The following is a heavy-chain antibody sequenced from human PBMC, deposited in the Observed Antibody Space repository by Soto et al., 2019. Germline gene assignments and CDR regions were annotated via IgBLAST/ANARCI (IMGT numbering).Heavy chain of an antibody. Sequence: GGSLRLSCAASGFTFSSYSMNWVRQAPGKGLEWVSYISSSSSTIYYADSVKGRLTISRDNAKNSLYLQMNSLRDEDTAVYYCARDGGYCSGGSCYTYYYFDYWGQGTLVTVSS. CDR1: GFTFSSYS. V-gene: IGHV3-48*02. J-gene: IGHJ4*02. D-gene: IGHD2-15*01. CDR3: ARDGGYCSGGSCYTYYYFDY. CDR2: ISSSSSTI.